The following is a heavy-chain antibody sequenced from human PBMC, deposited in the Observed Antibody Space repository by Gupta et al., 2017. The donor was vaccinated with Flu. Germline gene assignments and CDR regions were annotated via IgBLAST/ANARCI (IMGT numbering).Heavy chain of an antibody. CDR3: ARERKARYSSGWYFDY. CDR2: IYSGGST. CDR1: GFTVSSNY. D-gene: IGHD6-19*01. J-gene: IGHJ4*02. Sequence: EVQLVESGGGLVQPGGSLRLSCAASGFTVSSNYMSWVRQAPGKGLEWVSVIYSGGSTYYADSVKGRFTISRDNSKNTLYLQMNSLRAEDTAVYYCARERKARYSSGWYFDYWGQGTLVTVSS. V-gene: IGHV3-66*02.